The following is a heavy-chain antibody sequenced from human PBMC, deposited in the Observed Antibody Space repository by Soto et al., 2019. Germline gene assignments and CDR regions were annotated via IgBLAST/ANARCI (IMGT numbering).Heavy chain of an antibody. Sequence: QVQLQESGPGLVKPSETLSLTCTVSGGSISSYYWSWIRQPAGKGLEWIGRIYTSGSTNYNPSLKSRVTMSVDTSKNQFSLKLSSVTAADTAVYYCARDGVFREFGVVIMTWFDPWGQGTLVTVSS. CDR3: ARDGVFREFGVVIMTWFDP. D-gene: IGHD3-3*01. CDR2: IYTSGST. V-gene: IGHV4-4*07. CDR1: GGSISSYY. J-gene: IGHJ5*02.